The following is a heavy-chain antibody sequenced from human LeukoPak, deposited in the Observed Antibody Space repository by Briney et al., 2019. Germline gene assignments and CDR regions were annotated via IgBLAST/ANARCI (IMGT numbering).Heavy chain of an antibody. CDR1: GFTFSSYA. CDR3: AKADCSGGSCFYDGFAI. Sequence: GGSLRHSCAASGFTFSSYAMSWVRQAPGKGLEWVSAISGSGGSTYYADSVKGRFTISRDNSKNTLYLQMNSLRAEDTAVYYCAKADCSGGSCFYDGFAIWRQGTMVTVSS. D-gene: IGHD2-15*01. CDR2: ISGSGGST. J-gene: IGHJ3*02. V-gene: IGHV3-23*01.